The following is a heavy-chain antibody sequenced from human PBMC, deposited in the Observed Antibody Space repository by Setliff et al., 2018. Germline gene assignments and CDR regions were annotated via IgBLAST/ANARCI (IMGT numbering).Heavy chain of an antibody. CDR2: INPNSGGT. J-gene: IGHJ6*02. V-gene: IGHV1-2*04. Sequence: ASVTVSCKASGYTFTGYYMHWVRQAPGQGLEWMGWINPNSGGTNYAQKFQGWVTMTRDMSISTAYMELSRLRSDDTAVYYCARDLLYSGSYFGYYYGMDVWGQGTTVTVSS. D-gene: IGHD1-26*01. CDR1: GYTFTGYY. CDR3: ARDLLYSGSYFGYYYGMDV.